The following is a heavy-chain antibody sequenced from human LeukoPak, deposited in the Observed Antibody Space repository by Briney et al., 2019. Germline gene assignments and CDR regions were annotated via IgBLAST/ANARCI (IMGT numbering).Heavy chain of an antibody. D-gene: IGHD3-10*01. J-gene: IGHJ4*02. V-gene: IGHV4-39*01. CDR1: GGSISSSNSY. CDR3: ARQRQEYGSGRRTFDY. CDR2: MYYSGST. Sequence: PSETLSLTCTVSGGSISSSNSYWGWIRQPHGKGLEWIGRMYYSGSTYYNSSLKSRATISGDTSKNLFSLKLRSVTTADTAAYYCARQRQEYGSGRRTFDYWGQGTLVIVSS.